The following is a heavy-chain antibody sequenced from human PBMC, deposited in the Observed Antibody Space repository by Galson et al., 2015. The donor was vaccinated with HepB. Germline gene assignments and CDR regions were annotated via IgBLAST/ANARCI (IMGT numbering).Heavy chain of an antibody. Sequence: SLRLSCAASGFTFSSYAMSWVRQAPGKGLEWVSAISGSGGSTYYADSVKGRFTISRDNSKNTLYLQMNSLRAEDTAVYYCAKDDLPGDYYDSSLGHDYWGQGTLVTVSS. V-gene: IGHV3-23*01. CDR1: GFTFSSYA. CDR3: AKDDLPGDYYDSSLGHDY. J-gene: IGHJ4*02. D-gene: IGHD3-22*01. CDR2: ISGSGGST.